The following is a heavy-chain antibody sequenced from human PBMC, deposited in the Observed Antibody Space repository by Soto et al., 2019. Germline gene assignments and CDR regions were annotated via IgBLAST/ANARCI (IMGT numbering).Heavy chain of an antibody. CDR3: AMVDLYGTPTPQDV. CDR2: ISPYTGNT. V-gene: IGHV1-18*01. Sequence: QVQLEQSGDEVKKPGASVKVSCKASGYIFVNYGIAWVRQAPGQGLDWLGWISPYTGNTYYATKVQGILTLTTDTSTTTAFMDLGSLTSADTAVYYWAMVDLYGTPTPQDVWGQGTTVTVSS. CDR1: GYIFVNYG. D-gene: IGHD1-1*01. J-gene: IGHJ6*02.